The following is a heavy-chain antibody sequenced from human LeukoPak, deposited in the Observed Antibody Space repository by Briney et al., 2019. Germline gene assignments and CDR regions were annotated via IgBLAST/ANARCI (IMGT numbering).Heavy chain of an antibody. CDR2: IHYSGST. CDR3: ARGSSSWYNAAPFDY. CDR1: GGSISSYY. V-gene: IGHV4-59*01. Sequence: SETLSLTCTVSGGSISSYYWRWIRQPPGKGLEWIGYIHYSGSTNYNPSLKSRVTISVDTSKNQFSLKLSSVTAADTAVYYCARGSSSWYNAAPFDYWGQGTLVTVSS. J-gene: IGHJ4*02. D-gene: IGHD6-13*01.